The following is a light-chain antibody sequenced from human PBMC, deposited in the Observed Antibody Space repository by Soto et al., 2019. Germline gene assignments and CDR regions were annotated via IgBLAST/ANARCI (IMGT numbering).Light chain of an antibody. CDR1: QSVGNRY. J-gene: IGKJ1*01. CDR3: QQYDSSWT. V-gene: IGKV3-20*01. CDR2: GAS. Sequence: EIVLTRSPGTLSLSPGERATLSCWASQSVGNRYLAWYQQKPGQAPRLLIYGASSRATGIPDRFSGSGSGTDFTLTISRLEPEDFAVYYCQQYDSSWTFGQGTKVDIK.